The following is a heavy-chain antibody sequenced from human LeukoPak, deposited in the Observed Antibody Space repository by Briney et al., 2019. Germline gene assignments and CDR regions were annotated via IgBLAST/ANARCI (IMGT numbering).Heavy chain of an antibody. D-gene: IGHD3-22*01. J-gene: IGHJ4*02. Sequence: GGSLRLSCAASGFTVSSNYMSWVRQAPGKGLEWVGFIRSKAYGGTTEYAASVKGRFTISRDDSKSIAYLQMNSLKTEDTAVYYCTRDLPDSSGYYYTFDYWGQGTLVTVSS. CDR2: IRSKAYGGTT. CDR3: TRDLPDSSGYYYTFDY. CDR1: GFTVSSNY. V-gene: IGHV3-49*04.